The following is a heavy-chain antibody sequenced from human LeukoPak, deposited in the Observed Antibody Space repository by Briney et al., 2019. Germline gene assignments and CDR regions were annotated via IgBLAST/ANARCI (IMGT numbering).Heavy chain of an antibody. CDR3: AKGKAVVGATGPDY. V-gene: IGHV3-23*01. CDR2: ISAGSSNK. Sequence: GGSLRLSCAASGFTFCGFAMSWVRQAPGRGLEWVSSISAGSSNKYYADYVKGRSTISRDNSKNTLYLQVNSLRAEDTAIYYCAKGKAVVGATGPDYWGQGTLVTVSS. D-gene: IGHD1-26*01. CDR1: GFTFCGFA. J-gene: IGHJ4*02.